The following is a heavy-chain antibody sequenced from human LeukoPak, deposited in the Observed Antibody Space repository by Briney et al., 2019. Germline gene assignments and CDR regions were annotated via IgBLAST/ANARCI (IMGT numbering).Heavy chain of an antibody. V-gene: IGHV4-4*02. Sequence: SETLSLTCAVSGGSLSSSNWWSWVRQPPGKGLEWIGEIYHSGSTNYNPSLKSRVTISVDTSKNQFSLNLNSVTAADTAVYYCARTYSSSWYQRGAFDIWGQGTMVTVSS. J-gene: IGHJ3*02. CDR2: IYHSGST. CDR3: ARTYSSSWYQRGAFDI. D-gene: IGHD6-13*01. CDR1: GGSLSSSNW.